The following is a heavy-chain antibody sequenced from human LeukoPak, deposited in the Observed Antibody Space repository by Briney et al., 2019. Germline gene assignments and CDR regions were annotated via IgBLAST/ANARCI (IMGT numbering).Heavy chain of an antibody. CDR3: ARHRGYYYDSSGYDY. J-gene: IGHJ4*02. D-gene: IGHD3-22*01. Sequence: ASVKVSCKASGGTFSSYAISWVRQAPGQGLEWMGGIIPIFGTANYAQKFQGRVTITADESTSTAYMELSSLRSEDTAVYYCARHRGYYYDSSGYDYWGQGTLVTVSS. CDR2: IIPIFGTA. CDR1: GGTFSSYA. V-gene: IGHV1-69*13.